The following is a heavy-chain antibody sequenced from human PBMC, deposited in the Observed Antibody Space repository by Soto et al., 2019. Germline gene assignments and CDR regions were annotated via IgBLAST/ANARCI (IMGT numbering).Heavy chain of an antibody. Sequence: GESLKISCKGSGYRFTSYWIGWVRQMPGKGLEWMGIIYPGDSDTRYSPSFQGQVTISADKSISTAYLQWSSLKASDTAMYYCARLYYYYGSGSYYNLPGGPNWFDPWGQGTLVTVSS. CDR2: IYPGDSDT. J-gene: IGHJ5*02. D-gene: IGHD3-10*01. V-gene: IGHV5-51*01. CDR3: ARLYYYYGSGSYYNLPGGPNWFDP. CDR1: GYRFTSYW.